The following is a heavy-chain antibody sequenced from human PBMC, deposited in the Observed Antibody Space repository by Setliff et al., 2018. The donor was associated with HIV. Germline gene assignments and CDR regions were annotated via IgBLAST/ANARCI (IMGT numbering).Heavy chain of an antibody. CDR3: VRERIGELLNWFDP. CDR2: IYYSGST. V-gene: IGHV4-59*06. D-gene: IGHD3-10*01. CDR1: GGSISNYY. J-gene: IGHJ5*02. Sequence: SETLSLTCTVSGGSISNYYWTWIRQHPGKGLEWIGYIYYSGSTYYNPSLKSRVTISVDTSKNQFSLKLSSVTAADTAVYYCVRERIGELLNWFDPWGQGTLVTVSS.